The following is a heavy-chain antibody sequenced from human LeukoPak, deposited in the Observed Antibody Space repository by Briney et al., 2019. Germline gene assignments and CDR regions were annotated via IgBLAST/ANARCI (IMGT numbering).Heavy chain of an antibody. Sequence: SETLSLTCDVYGGSFSGYYWSWTRQPPGKGLEWIGEINHSGFINYSPPLKSRVIISADTSKIQFSLKLTSVAAADTAVYYCARGQRAFDIWGQGTMVTVST. CDR1: GGSFSGYY. J-gene: IGHJ3*02. CDR2: INHSGFI. V-gene: IGHV4-34*01. CDR3: ARGQRAFDI.